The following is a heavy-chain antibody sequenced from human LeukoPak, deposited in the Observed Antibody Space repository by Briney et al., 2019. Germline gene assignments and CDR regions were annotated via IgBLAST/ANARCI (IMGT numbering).Heavy chain of an antibody. CDR2: ISYDGSNK. J-gene: IGHJ4*02. Sequence: GGSLRLSCAASGFTFSGFAMHWVRQAPGKGLEWVAVISYDGSNKYYADSVKGRFTISRDNSKNTLYLKMNSLTAEDTAVFYCARDDRGIAAAGFLDYWGQGTLVTVSS. D-gene: IGHD6-13*01. CDR1: GFTFSGFA. V-gene: IGHV3-30*04. CDR3: ARDDRGIAAAGFLDY.